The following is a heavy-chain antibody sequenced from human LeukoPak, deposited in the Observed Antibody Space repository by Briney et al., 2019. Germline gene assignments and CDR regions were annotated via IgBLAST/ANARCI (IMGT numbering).Heavy chain of an antibody. CDR1: GFTFSGSG. D-gene: IGHD4-17*01. V-gene: IGHV3-30*02. J-gene: IGHJ4*02. CDR2: IRYDGSNK. Sequence: GGSLRLSCAASGFTFSGSGMHWVRQAPGKGLEWVAFIRYDGSNKYYADSVKGRFTISRDNSKNTLYLQMNSLRAEDTAVYYCAKGFRAYGDYVSPLDYWGQGTLVTVSS. CDR3: AKGFRAYGDYVSPLDY.